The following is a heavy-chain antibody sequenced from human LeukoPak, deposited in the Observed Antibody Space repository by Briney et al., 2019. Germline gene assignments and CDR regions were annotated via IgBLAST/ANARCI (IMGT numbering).Heavy chain of an antibody. J-gene: IGHJ4*02. CDR1: GGSISSYY. CDR2: IYYSGST. D-gene: IGHD6-13*01. CDR3: ARARGRAAAGPFDY. V-gene: IGHV4-59*01. Sequence: SETLSLTCTVSGGSISSYYWSWIRQPPGKGLEWIGYIYYSGSTNYNPSLKSRVTISVDTSKNQFSLKLSSETAADTAVYYCARARGRAAAGPFDYWGQGTLVTVSS.